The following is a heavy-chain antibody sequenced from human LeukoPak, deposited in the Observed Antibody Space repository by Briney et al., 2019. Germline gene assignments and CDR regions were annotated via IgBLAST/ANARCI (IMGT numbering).Heavy chain of an antibody. J-gene: IGHJ4*02. D-gene: IGHD3-22*01. CDR1: GFTFSSYA. V-gene: IGHV3-23*01. CDR3: AKDDDSSGYSVY. Sequence: GGSLRLSCAASGFTFSSYAMSWVRQAPGKGREWVSAISGSGGSTYYADSVEGRFTISRDNSKNTLYLQMNSLRAEDTAVYYCAKDDDSSGYSVYWGQGTLVTVSS. CDR2: ISGSGGST.